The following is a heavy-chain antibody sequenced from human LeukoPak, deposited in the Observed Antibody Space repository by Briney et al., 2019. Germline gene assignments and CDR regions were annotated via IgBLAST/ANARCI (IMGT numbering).Heavy chain of an antibody. CDR3: ASYYYDSSGYYVPSRYYFDY. CDR2: INHSGST. D-gene: IGHD3-22*01. Sequence: SETLSLTCAVYGGSFSGYYWRWIRQPPGKGLEWIGEINHSGSTNYNPSLKSRVTISVDTSKNQFSLKLSSVTAADTAVYYRASYYYDSSGYYVPSRYYFDYWGQGTLVTVSS. CDR1: GGSFSGYY. J-gene: IGHJ4*02. V-gene: IGHV4-34*01.